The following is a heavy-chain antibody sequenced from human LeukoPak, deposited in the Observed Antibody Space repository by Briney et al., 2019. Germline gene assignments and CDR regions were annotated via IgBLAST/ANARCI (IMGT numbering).Heavy chain of an antibody. J-gene: IGHJ4*02. V-gene: IGHV4-38-2*02. CDR1: GYSISSGYY. CDR3: ASRNYGSATYQRV. CDR2: IYHSGST. D-gene: IGHD3-10*01. Sequence: SETLSLTCTVSGYSISSGYYRGWIRQPPGKGPEWIGSIYHSGSTYYNPSLKSRVTISVDTSKNQFSLNLTSLTAADTAVYYCASRNYGSATYQRVWGQGTLVIVSS.